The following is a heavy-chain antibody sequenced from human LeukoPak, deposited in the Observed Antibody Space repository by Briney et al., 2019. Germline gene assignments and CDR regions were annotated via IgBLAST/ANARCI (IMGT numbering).Heavy chain of an antibody. CDR1: GFTFSSYW. V-gene: IGHV3-7*01. J-gene: IGHJ4*02. CDR2: IKQDGSEK. CDR3: ASAGVYDILTGPIL. Sequence: GGSLRLSCAASGFTFSSYWMSWVRQAPGKGLEWVANIKQDGSEKYYVDSVRGRFTISRDNAKNSLYLQMNSLRAEDTAVYYCASAGVYDILTGPILWGQGTLVTVSS. D-gene: IGHD3-9*01.